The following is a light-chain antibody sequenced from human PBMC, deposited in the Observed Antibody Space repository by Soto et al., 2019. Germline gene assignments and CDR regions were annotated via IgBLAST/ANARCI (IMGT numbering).Light chain of an antibody. CDR1: QSVSSSY. CDR2: GAS. V-gene: IGKV3-20*01. Sequence: EIVLTQSPGTLSLSPGERATLSCRASQSVSSSYLAWYQQKPGQAPRLLIYGASSRATGIPDRFSGSGSGTDFTLTISRLEPEDFALYYCQQYGSSPPWTFGEGTKV. J-gene: IGKJ1*01. CDR3: QQYGSSPPWT.